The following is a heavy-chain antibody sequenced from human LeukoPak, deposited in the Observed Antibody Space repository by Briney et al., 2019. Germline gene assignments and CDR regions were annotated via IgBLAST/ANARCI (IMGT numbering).Heavy chain of an antibody. V-gene: IGHV4-4*07. CDR2: IYTSGST. Sequence: PSETLSLTCTVSGGSISSYYWSWIRQPAGKGLEWIGRIYTSGSTNYNPSLKSRVTMSVDTSKNQFSLKLSSVTAADTAVYYCAREPLPYCSGGSCYESAIDYWGQGNLVTVSS. CDR1: GGSISSYY. D-gene: IGHD2-15*01. CDR3: AREPLPYCSGGSCYESAIDY. J-gene: IGHJ4*02.